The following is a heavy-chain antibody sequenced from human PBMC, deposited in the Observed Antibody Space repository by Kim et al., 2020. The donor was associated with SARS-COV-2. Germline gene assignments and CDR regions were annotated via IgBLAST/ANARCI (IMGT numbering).Heavy chain of an antibody. D-gene: IGHD3-3*01. J-gene: IGHJ6*03. CDR3: TRDPAPNYDFWSGYYNYYYMDV. CDR2: IRSKAYGGTT. Sequence: GGSLRLSCTASGFTFGDYAMSWVRQAPGKGLEWVGFIRSKAYGGTTEYAASVKGRFTISRDDSKSIAYLQMNSLKTEDTAVYYCTRDPAPNYDFWSGYYNYYYMDVWGKGTTVTVSS. V-gene: IGHV3-49*04. CDR1: GFTFGDYA.